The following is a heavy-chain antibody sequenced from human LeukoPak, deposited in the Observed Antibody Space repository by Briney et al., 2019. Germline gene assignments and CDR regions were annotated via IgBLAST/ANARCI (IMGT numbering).Heavy chain of an antibody. Sequence: PSETLSLTCTVSGGSISPYYWSWIRQTPGKGLEWIGYILYSGTTANYNPSLKSRVTMSVETSKNQFSLKLRSVTAADTAIYYCARGAGPFDSWGQGTLVTVSS. CDR1: GGSISPYY. CDR3: ARGAGPFDS. D-gene: IGHD6-13*01. CDR2: ILYSGTTA. V-gene: IGHV4-59*12. J-gene: IGHJ4*02.